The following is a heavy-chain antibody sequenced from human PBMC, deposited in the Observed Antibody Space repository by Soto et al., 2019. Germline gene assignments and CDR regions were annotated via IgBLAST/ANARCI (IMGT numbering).Heavy chain of an antibody. V-gene: IGHV1-69*13. J-gene: IGHJ5*02. CDR1: GGTFSSYA. Sequence: SVKVSCKASGGTFSSYAISWVRQAPGQGLEWMGGIIPIFGTANYAQKFQGRVPITADESTSTAYMELSSLRSEDTAVYYCARDPNYYDSSGYYYWFDPWGQGTLVTVSS. CDR2: IIPIFGTA. CDR3: ARDPNYYDSSGYYYWFDP. D-gene: IGHD3-22*01.